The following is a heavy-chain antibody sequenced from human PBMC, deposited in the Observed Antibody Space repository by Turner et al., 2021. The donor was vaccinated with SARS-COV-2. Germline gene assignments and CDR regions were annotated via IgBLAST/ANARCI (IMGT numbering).Heavy chain of an antibody. D-gene: IGHD1-1*01. V-gene: IGHV4-59*08. CDR3: ARHQGSTSGYDHGMNV. J-gene: IGHJ6*02. CDR2: FDKIGSI. CDR1: GGPISSQS. Sequence: QVQLQESGPGLVRPSETLSLTCTVSGGPISSQSWCWIRQSPGRGLEWIGYFDKIGSIDYNPTLRSRVTISVDTSKNQRSLNLISMTAADTAVYYCARHQGSTSGYDHGMNVWGQGTAVIVSS.